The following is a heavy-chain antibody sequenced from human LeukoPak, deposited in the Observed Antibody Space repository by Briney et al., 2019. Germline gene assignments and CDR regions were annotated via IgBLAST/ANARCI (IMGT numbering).Heavy chain of an antibody. V-gene: IGHV1-46*01. CDR2: INPRGDAT. J-gene: IGHJ4*02. CDR3: AREGQQLKHFDY. CDR1: GYTFIGYW. D-gene: IGHD1-1*01. Sequence: EASVKVSCKASGYTFIGYWIHWVRQAPGQGLEWMGAINPRGDATIGAQKFQGRVTTTRDTSTSTVYIELSSLRSEDTAVYYCAREGQQLKHFDYWGQGTLVTVSS.